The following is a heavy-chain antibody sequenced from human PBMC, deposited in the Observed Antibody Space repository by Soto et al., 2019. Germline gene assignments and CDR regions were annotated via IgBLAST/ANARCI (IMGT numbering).Heavy chain of an antibody. CDR1: GGTFSSYA. CDR3: ARDWGVPYLDLYNWFDP. V-gene: IGHV1-69*01. D-gene: IGHD3-16*01. Sequence: QVQLVQSGAEVKKPGSSVKVSCKASGGTFSSYAISWVRQAPGQGLEWMGGIIPIFGTANYAQKFQGRVTITADESTSTAYMELSSLRSEDTAVYYCARDWGVPYLDLYNWFDPWGQGTLVTVSS. J-gene: IGHJ5*02. CDR2: IIPIFGTA.